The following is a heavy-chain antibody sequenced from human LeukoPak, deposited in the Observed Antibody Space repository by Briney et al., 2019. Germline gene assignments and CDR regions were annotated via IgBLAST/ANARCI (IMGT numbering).Heavy chain of an antibody. CDR1: GFTFSSYA. CDR2: ISGSGGST. V-gene: IGHV3-23*01. CDR3: AKAPSSAVRPSRWFDP. Sequence: GGSLRLSCAASGFTFSSYAMSWVRQAPGKGLEWVSAISGSGGSTYYADSVKGRFTISGDNSKNTLYLQMNSLRAEDTAVYYCAKAPSSAVRPSRWFDPWGQGTLVTVSS. J-gene: IGHJ5*02. D-gene: IGHD6-6*01.